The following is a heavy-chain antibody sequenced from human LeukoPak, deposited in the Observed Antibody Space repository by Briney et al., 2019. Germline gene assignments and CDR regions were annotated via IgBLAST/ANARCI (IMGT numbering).Heavy chain of an antibody. J-gene: IGHJ4*02. Sequence: GGSLRLSCTASEFTFSDYAMSWVRQAPGKGLEWVSDISSSGGRTYYVDSVKGRFTISRGNSKKTLYLQMNSLRAGDTAVYCCAKGLHLAAADFWGQGTLVTVSS. D-gene: IGHD6-13*01. CDR3: AKGLHLAAADF. CDR2: ISSSGGRT. CDR1: EFTFSDYA. V-gene: IGHV3-23*01.